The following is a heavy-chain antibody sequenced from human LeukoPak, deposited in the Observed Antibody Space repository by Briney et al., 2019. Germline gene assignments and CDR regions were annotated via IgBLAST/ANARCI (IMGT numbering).Heavy chain of an antibody. J-gene: IGHJ5*02. D-gene: IGHD3-10*01. V-gene: IGHV4-34*01. CDR3: ATSGGPINWFDP. Sequence: SETLSLTCAVYGGSLSGYYWGWIRQPPGKGLQWIGEVNHSGSTNYNPSLKSRVTISVDTSKNQFSLKLSSVTAADTAVYYCATSGGPINWFDPWGQGTLVTVPS. CDR1: GGSLSGYY. CDR2: VNHSGST.